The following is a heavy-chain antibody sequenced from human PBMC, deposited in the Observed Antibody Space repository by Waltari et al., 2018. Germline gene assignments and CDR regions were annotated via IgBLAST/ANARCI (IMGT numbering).Heavy chain of an antibody. D-gene: IGHD3-22*01. V-gene: IGHV4-39*01. CDR2: IYYSGST. Sequence: QLQLQESGPGLVKPSETLSLTCTVSGDSISSSSYYWGWIRQPTGKGLEWTGSIYYSGSTYYNPSLKSRVTISVDTSKNQFSLKLSSVTAADTAVYYCASTVYYDSSGWTYYFDYWGQGTLVTVSS. CDR1: GDSISSSSYY. CDR3: ASTVYYDSSGWTYYFDY. J-gene: IGHJ4*02.